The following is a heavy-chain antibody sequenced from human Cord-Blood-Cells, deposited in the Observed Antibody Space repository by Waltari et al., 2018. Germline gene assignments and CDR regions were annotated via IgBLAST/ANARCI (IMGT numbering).Heavy chain of an antibody. Sequence: QVQLVESGGGVVQPGRSLRLSCAASGFTFSSYGMHWVRQAPGKGLEWVAVIWYDGSNKYYADSVKGRFTISRDNSKNTLYLQMNSLRAEDTAVYYCARGYSGYDPYYFDYWGQGTLVTVSS. CDR1: GFTFSSYG. CDR2: IWYDGSNK. V-gene: IGHV3-33*01. D-gene: IGHD5-12*01. J-gene: IGHJ4*02. CDR3: ARGYSGYDPYYFDY.